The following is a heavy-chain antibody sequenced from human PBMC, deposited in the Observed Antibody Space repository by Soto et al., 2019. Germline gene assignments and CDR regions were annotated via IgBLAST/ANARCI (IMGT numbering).Heavy chain of an antibody. Sequence: SETLSLTCTVSADSSTISDSYWGWLRQPPGKGLQWIGSSSYNGGTFYNPSLKGRVAISVDPSKKHSSLQVTSVSAADTAVYYCARHRIEVVWRGFDYWGQGSPVTVS. V-gene: IGHV4-39*01. CDR1: ADSSTISDSY. CDR2: SSYNGGT. CDR3: ARHRIEVVWRGFDY. J-gene: IGHJ4*02. D-gene: IGHD1-1*01.